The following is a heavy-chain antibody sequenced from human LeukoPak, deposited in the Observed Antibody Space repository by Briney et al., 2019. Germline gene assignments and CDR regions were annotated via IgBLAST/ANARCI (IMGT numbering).Heavy chain of an antibody. J-gene: IGHJ4*02. V-gene: IGHV1-69-2*01. CDR2: VDPEDGET. CDR3: ATWDYGDPLFDY. Sequence: GTSVKVSCKASGFTFTSSAVHWVQQAPGKGLEWMGRVDPEDGETIYAEKFQGRVTITADTSTDTAYMELSSLRSEDTAVYYCATWDYGDPLFDYWGQGTLVTVSS. CDR1: GFTFTSSA. D-gene: IGHD4-17*01.